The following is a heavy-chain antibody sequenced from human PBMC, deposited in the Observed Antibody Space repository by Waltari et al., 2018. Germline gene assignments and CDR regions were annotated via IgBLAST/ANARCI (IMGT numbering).Heavy chain of an antibody. CDR2: ISCDGSST. J-gene: IGHJ4*02. V-gene: IGHV3-23*01. Sequence: EVQLLESGGDLVQPGGSLRLSCAASGFTFSNCAMSWVRQAPGKGLDLFSVISCDGSSTYYADSVKGRFTISRDNSKDTLYLQMNSLRAEDTAVYYCVKGSASYSRDFDCWGQGALVTVSS. CDR1: GFTFSNCA. D-gene: IGHD1-26*01. CDR3: VKGSASYSRDFDC.